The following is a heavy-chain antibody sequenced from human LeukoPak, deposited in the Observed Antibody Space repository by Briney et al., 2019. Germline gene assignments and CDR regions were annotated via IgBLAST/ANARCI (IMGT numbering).Heavy chain of an antibody. V-gene: IGHV2-5*01. D-gene: IGHD6-13*01. CDR3: AHSSLLQLVLAFDY. CDR1: GFSLSTSGVG. CDR2: IYWNDDK. Sequence: SGPTLVKPTQTLTLTCTFSGFSLSTSGVGVGWIRQPPGKALEWLALIYWNDDKRYSPSLKSRLTITKDTSKNQVVLTMTNMDPVDTATYYCAHSSLLQLVLAFDYWGQGTLVTVSS. J-gene: IGHJ4*02.